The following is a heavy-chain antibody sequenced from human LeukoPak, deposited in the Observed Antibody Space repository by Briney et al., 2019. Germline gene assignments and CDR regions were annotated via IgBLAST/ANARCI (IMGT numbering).Heavy chain of an antibody. D-gene: IGHD2-21*02. J-gene: IGHJ4*02. Sequence: ASVKVSCKASGYTFTGYYMHWVRQAPGQGLEWMGWINPNSGGTNYAQKFQGRVTMTRDMSTSTVYMELSSLRSEDTAVYYCARAGGSIVVVTATYDYWGQGTLVTVSS. CDR2: INPNSGGT. CDR3: ARAGGSIVVVTATYDY. V-gene: IGHV1-2*02. CDR1: GYTFTGYY.